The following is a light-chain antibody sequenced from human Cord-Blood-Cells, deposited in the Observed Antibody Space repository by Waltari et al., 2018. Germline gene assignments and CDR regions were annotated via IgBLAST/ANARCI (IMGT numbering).Light chain of an antibody. V-gene: IGLV2-23*03. Sequence: QSALTQPASVSGSPGQSITISCTGTSSAVGSYNLVSWYQQHPGKAPKLMIYEGSKRPSGVSNRFSGSKSGNTASLTISGLQAEDEADYYCCSYAGSSNVFGTGTKVTVL. CDR3: CSYAGSSNV. CDR1: SSAVGSYNL. CDR2: EGS. J-gene: IGLJ1*01.